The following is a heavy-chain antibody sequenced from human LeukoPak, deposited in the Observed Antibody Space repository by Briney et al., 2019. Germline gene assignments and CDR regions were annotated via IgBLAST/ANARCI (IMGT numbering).Heavy chain of an antibody. V-gene: IGHV1-18*01. CDR1: GYTFTSYD. J-gene: IGHJ4*02. Sequence: ASVKVSCKASGYTFTSYDINWVRQATGQGLEWMGWISAYNGDTNYAQKFQGRVTMTTDTSTSTAHMELRSLRSDDTAVYYCARQGYSGHSQGAADYWGQGTLVTVSS. CDR2: ISAYNGDT. CDR3: ARQGYSGHSQGAADY. D-gene: IGHD4-23*01.